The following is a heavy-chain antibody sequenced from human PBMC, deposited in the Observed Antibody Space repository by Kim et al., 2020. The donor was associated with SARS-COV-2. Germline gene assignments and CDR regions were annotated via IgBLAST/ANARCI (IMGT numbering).Heavy chain of an antibody. D-gene: IGHD5-12*01. CDR1: GFIFSNFA. CDR3: AKGIMKLPSHIAFDY. Sequence: GGSLRLSCAASGFIFSNFAMTWVRQAPGKGLEWVSSISVGGGNTYYADSVKGRFTISRDNYKNTMFLQMDSLRAEDTAVYSCAKGIMKLPSHIAFDY. CDR2: ISVGGGNT. V-gene: IGHV3-23*01. J-gene: IGHJ4*01.